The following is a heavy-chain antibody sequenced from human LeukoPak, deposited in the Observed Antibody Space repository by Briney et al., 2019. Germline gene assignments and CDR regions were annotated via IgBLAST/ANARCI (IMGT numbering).Heavy chain of an antibody. CDR1: GGSFSSYA. J-gene: IGHJ6*02. CDR2: IIPILGIA. V-gene: IGHV1-69*04. CDR3: ARYLAAEFLYYYYGMDV. Sequence: SVKVSCKASGGSFSSYAISWVRQAPGQGLEWMGRIIPILGIANYAQKFQGRVTMTRNTSISTAYMELSSLRSEDTAVYYCARYLAAEFLYYYYGMDVWGQGTTVTVSS. D-gene: IGHD6-13*01.